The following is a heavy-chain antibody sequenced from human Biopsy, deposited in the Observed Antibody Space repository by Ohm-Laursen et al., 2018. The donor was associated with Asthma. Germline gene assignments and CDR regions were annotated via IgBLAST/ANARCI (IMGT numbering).Heavy chain of an antibody. Sequence: SLRLPCAASGFSFSNFAIHWVRQAPGKGLEWVGVISKDASTQDYADSVKGRFTMARDNSKNTPDLQMNSLREEDTAVYYCVRDGTDDAFDIWGQGTVVSVSS. J-gene: IGHJ3*02. CDR2: ISKDASTQ. CDR3: VRDGTDDAFDI. CDR1: GFSFSNFA. V-gene: IGHV3-30*01. D-gene: IGHD1-1*01.